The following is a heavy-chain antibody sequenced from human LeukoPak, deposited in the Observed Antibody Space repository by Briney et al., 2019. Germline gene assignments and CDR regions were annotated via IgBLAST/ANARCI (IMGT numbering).Heavy chain of an antibody. J-gene: IGHJ4*02. CDR2: LYSGGST. Sequence: GGSLRLSCAASGVTVSSNYMNWVRQAPREGLEWGSGLYSGGSTYYANSVKGRFTISKGNSKNPPYLQMNSLRAEDTAVYYCARLGYCSSTSCHTFDYWGQGTLVTVSS. V-gene: IGHV3-66*01. CDR1: GVTVSSNY. CDR3: ARLGYCSSTSCHTFDY. D-gene: IGHD2-2*01.